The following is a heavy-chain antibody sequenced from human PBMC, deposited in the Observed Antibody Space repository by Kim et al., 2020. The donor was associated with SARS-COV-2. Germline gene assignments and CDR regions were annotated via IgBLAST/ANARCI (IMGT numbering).Heavy chain of an antibody. J-gene: IGHJ4*02. CDR3: ARGSYGPDY. Sequence: SSTYYADSVEGRFTISRDNAKNSLYLQMNSLRDEDTAVYYCARGSYGPDYWGQGTLVTVSS. V-gene: IGHV3-48*02. CDR2: SST. D-gene: IGHD4-17*01.